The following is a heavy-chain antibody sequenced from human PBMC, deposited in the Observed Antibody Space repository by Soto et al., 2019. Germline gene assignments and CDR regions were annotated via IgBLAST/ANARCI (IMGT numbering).Heavy chain of an antibody. Sequence: SETLSLTCTVSGGSISSSSYYWGWIRQPPGKGLEWIGSIYYSGSTYYNPSLRSRVTISVDTSKNQFSLKLSSVTAADTAVYYCARSTRGYYGSGSYSPFDYWGQGTLVTVSS. J-gene: IGHJ4*02. V-gene: IGHV4-39*01. CDR3: ARSTRGYYGSGSYSPFDY. CDR2: IYYSGST. CDR1: GGSISSSSYY. D-gene: IGHD3-10*01.